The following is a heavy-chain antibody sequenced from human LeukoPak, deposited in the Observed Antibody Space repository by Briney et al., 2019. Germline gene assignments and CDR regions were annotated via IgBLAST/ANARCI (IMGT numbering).Heavy chain of an antibody. D-gene: IGHD1-1*01. CDR1: GGSFSSYY. V-gene: IGHV4-34*01. CDR3: ARGPTISETGYFDY. J-gene: IGHJ4*03. CDR2: INHRGDT. Sequence: SETLSLTCAVYGGSFSSYYWSWIRESPGKGLEWIAEINHRGDTNYNPSVKSRVTISVDTSKNQFSLKVTSLTAADTAVYYCARGPTISETGYFDYWGQGTLVTVSS.